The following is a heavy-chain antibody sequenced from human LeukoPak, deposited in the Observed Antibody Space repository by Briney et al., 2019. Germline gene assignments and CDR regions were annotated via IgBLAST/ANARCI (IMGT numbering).Heavy chain of an antibody. J-gene: IGHJ5*02. V-gene: IGHV1-69*13. CDR3: ARTITMVRGGNYNWFDP. D-gene: IGHD3-10*01. CDR2: IIPIFGTA. CDR1: GGTFSGYA. Sequence: SVKVSCKASGGTFSGYAISWVRQAPGQGLEWMGGIIPIFGTANYAQKFQGRVTITADESTSTAYMELSSLRSEDTAVYYCARTITMVRGGNYNWFDPWGQGTLVTVSS.